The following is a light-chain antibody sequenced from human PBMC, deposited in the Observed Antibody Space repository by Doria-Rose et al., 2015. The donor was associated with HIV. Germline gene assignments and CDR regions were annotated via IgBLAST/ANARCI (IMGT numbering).Light chain of an antibody. J-gene: IGKJ2*01. CDR1: QGISSY. CDR3: QRYYSYPRT. CDR2: AAS. V-gene: IGKV1-8*01. Sequence: SASTGDRVTITCRASQGISSYLAWYQQEPGKAPKLLIYAASTLQSGVPSRFSGSGSGTDFTLAISCLQSEDFAAYYCQRYYSYPRTFGQGTKLEIK.